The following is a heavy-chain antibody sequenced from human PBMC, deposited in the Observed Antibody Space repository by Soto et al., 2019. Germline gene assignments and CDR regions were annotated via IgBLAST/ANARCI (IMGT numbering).Heavy chain of an antibody. V-gene: IGHV4-30-2*01. CDR3: ARGMTTVTTFDY. Sequence: QLQLQESGSGLVKPSQTLSLTCAVSGGSISSGGYSSNWIRQPPGKGLEWIGYIYHSGSTYYNPSLKSRVXXXVXXSKNQFSLKLSSVTAADTAVYYCARGMTTVTTFDYWGQGTLVTVSS. J-gene: IGHJ4*02. D-gene: IGHD4-17*01. CDR1: GGSISSGGYS. CDR2: IYHSGST.